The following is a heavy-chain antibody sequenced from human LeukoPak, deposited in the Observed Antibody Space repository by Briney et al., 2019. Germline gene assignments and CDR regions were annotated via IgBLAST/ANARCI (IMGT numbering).Heavy chain of an antibody. CDR1: GFTFINAW. CDR2: IKTEIDGGTT. Sequence: GGSLRLSCETSGFTFINAWMSWVRRAPGKGLEWVGLIKTEIDGGTTDYAAPVNGRFIISRDDSRNRLHLQMNSLHSEDTAVYYCTTDRWSSSWYGDEYSQYWGQGTLVAVSS. D-gene: IGHD6-13*01. CDR3: TTDRWSSSWYGDEYSQY. V-gene: IGHV3-15*01. J-gene: IGHJ1*01.